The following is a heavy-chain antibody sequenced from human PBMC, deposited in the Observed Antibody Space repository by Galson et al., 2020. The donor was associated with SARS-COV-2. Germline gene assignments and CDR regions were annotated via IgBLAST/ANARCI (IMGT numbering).Heavy chain of an antibody. CDR1: ENSFSSYV. CDR2: IDVGDSFV. Sequence: HGESLKIFCQGSENSFSSYVISWVRQMPGKGLEWMGKIDVGDSFVGYRPPLRGHVTISSDISMRTVFLQLNSLRAADTAIYYCATHSRDAFMSYNYGMDVWGQGTTVIVSS. CDR3: ATHSRDAFMSYNYGMDV. D-gene: IGHD3-10*02. J-gene: IGHJ6*02. V-gene: IGHV5-10-1*01.